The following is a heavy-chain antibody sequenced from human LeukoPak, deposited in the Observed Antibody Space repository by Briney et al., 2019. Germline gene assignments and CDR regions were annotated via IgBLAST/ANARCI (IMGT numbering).Heavy chain of an antibody. CDR1: GGSFSGYY. D-gene: IGHD5-18*01. J-gene: IGHJ4*02. CDR2: INHSGST. CDR3: ARGGLEPQLWLRLFYFEF. V-gene: IGHV4-34*01. Sequence: SETLSLTCAIYGGSFSGYYWTWIRQSPGQGLEWIGEINHSGSTSYNPSLKSRVTISEDTSKNQFSLKLTSVTAADTAVYYCARGGLEPQLWLRLFYFEFWGQGVLVTVSS.